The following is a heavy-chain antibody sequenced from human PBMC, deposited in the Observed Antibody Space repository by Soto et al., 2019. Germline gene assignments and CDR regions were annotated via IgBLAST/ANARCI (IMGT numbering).Heavy chain of an antibody. Sequence: DVQLLDSGGGLVQTGGSLRLSCVVSGFTFSSYAMSWVSQSPGKGLEWVSSISGSGGNIYYADSVKGRFTISRDNSKNRLHLQMNSLRAEDTAVYYCATPASGRSPKLMNGMDVWGHGNTVNVSS. CDR1: GFTFSSYA. J-gene: IGHJ6*02. V-gene: IGHV3-23*01. CDR3: ATPASGRSPKLMNGMDV. CDR2: ISGSGGNI. D-gene: IGHD6-19*01.